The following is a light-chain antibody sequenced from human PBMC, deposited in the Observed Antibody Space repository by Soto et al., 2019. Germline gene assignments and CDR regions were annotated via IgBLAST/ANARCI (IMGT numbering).Light chain of an antibody. J-gene: IGLJ1*01. CDR2: DVV. CDR3: SSYTSTMTNV. CDR1: SSDVGGFNS. V-gene: IGLV2-14*03. Sequence: SALTQPASVSGSPGQSMTISCTGTSSDVGGFNSVSWYQLRPGTAPKLILYDVVDRPSGVSYRFSGSKSGNTASLTISGLQAADEADYFCSSYTSTMTNVFGSGTKVTVL.